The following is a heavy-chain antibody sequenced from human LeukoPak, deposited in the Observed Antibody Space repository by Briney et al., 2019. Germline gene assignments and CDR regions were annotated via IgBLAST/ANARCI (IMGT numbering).Heavy chain of an antibody. V-gene: IGHV1-69*13. CDR2: IIPIFGTA. J-gene: IGHJ6*03. D-gene: IGHD2-15*01. CDR3: ARGPEVCRVVVAATPAISYYYYYMDV. CDR1: GGTFSSYA. Sequence: ASVKVSCRASGGTFSSYAISWVRQAPGQGLEWMGGIIPIFGTANYAQKFQGRVTITADESTSTAYMELSSLRSEDTAVYYCARGPEVCRVVVAATPAISYYYYYMDVWGKGTTVTVSS.